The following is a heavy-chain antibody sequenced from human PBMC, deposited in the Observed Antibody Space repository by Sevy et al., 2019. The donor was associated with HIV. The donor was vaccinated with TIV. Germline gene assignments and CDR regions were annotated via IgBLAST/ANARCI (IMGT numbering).Heavy chain of an antibody. V-gene: IGHV4-59*01. Sequence: SETLSLTCTVSGGSISGYYWTWIRQSPGKGLEWIGYVHYSGSTNYNPSLEGRVTISGDTSKNQFSLRLTSVTAADTAVYYCARKYSYGSNFDYWGQGTLVTVSS. D-gene: IGHD5-18*01. CDR3: ARKYSYGSNFDY. CDR2: VHYSGST. J-gene: IGHJ4*02. CDR1: GGSISGYY.